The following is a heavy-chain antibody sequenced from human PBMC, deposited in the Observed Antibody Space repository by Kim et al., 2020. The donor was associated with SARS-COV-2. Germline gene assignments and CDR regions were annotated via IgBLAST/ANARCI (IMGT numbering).Heavy chain of an antibody. CDR3: AIPSGYSGGWQNYFDY. Sequence: LKSRVTISVDTSKNQFSLKLSSVTAAATAVYYCAIPSGYSGGWQNYFDYWGQGTLVTVSS. V-gene: IGHV4-39*01. J-gene: IGHJ4*02. D-gene: IGHD6-25*01.